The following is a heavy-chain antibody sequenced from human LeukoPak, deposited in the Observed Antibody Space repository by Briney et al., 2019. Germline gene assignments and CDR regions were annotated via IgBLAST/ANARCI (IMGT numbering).Heavy chain of an antibody. D-gene: IGHD6-19*01. J-gene: IGHJ4*02. CDR2: IYSGGST. CDR3: ARGAPGYSSGWYRWDFDY. Sequence: PGGSLRLSCAASGFTFTNYAMTWVRQAPGKGLEWVSVIYSGGSTYYADSVKGRFTISRDNSKNTLYLQMNSLRAEDTAVYYCARGAPGYSSGWYRWDFDYWGQGTLVTVSS. CDR1: GFTFTNYA. V-gene: IGHV3-66*01.